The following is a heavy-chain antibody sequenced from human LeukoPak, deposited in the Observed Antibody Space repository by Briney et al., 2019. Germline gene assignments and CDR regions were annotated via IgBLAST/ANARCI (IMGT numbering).Heavy chain of an antibody. D-gene: IGHD1-26*01. J-gene: IGHJ3*02. V-gene: IGHV3-74*01. CDR2: INSDGSST. CDR1: GFTFSSYW. Sequence: PGGSLRLSCAASGFTFSSYWMHWVRQAPGKGLVWVSRINSDGSSTSYADSVKGRFTISRDNAKNTLYLQMNSLRAEDTAVYYCARGSTQSAFDIWGQGTMVTVSS. CDR3: ARGSTQSAFDI.